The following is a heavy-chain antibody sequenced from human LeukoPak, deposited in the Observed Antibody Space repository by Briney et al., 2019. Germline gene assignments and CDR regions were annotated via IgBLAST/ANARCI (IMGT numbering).Heavy chain of an antibody. D-gene: IGHD2-2*01. J-gene: IGHJ5*02. CDR1: RFTFSSYA. CDR3: ANLIPATEDWFDP. V-gene: IGHV3-23*01. Sequence: GGSLRLSCAASRFTFSSYAMSWVRQAPGKGLEWVSAISGSGGSTNYADSVKGRFTISRDNSKNTLYLQMNSLRAEDTAVYYCANLIPATEDWFDPWGQGTLVTVSS. CDR2: ISGSGGST.